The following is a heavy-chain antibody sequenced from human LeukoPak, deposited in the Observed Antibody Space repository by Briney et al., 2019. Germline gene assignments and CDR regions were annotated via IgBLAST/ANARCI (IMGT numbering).Heavy chain of an antibody. CDR2: INPNSGGT. D-gene: IGHD3-22*01. CDR3: ASGSSYDSSGRGFDY. Sequence: ASVKVSCKASGYTFTGYYMHWVRQAPGQGLEWMGWINPNSGGTNYAQKFQGRVTTTRDTSISTAYMELSRLRSDDTAVYYCASGSSYDSSGRGFDYWGQGTLVTVSS. V-gene: IGHV1-2*02. CDR1: GYTFTGYY. J-gene: IGHJ4*02.